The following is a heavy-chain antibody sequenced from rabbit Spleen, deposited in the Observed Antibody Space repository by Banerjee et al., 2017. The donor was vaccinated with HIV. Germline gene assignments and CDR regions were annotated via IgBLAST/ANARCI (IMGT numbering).Heavy chain of an antibody. CDR2: IYAGSSGGT. CDR1: GFSFNNGYD. V-gene: IGHV1S40*01. Sequence: QQLVESGGGLVKPGASLTLTCKASGFSFNNGYDMCWVRQAPGKGLEWIACIYAGSSGGTYSATWAKGRFSISKTSSTTVTLQMTTLTAADTATYFCARDTGSSFSSYGMDLWGQGTLVTVS. J-gene: IGHJ6*01. CDR3: ARDTGSSFSSYGMDL. D-gene: IGHD8-1*01.